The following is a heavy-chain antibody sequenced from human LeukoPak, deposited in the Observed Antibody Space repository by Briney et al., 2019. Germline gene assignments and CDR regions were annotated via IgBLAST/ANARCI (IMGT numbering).Heavy chain of an antibody. V-gene: IGHV4-59*01. Sequence: SETLSLTCTVSGGSISSYYWSWIRQPPGKGLEWIGYIYYSGSTNYNPSLKSRVTISVDTSKNQFSLKLSSVTAADTAVYYCARTSYNWFDPWGQGTLVTVSS. CDR1: GGSISSYY. CDR3: ARTSYNWFDP. J-gene: IGHJ5*02. D-gene: IGHD2-2*01. CDR2: IYYSGST.